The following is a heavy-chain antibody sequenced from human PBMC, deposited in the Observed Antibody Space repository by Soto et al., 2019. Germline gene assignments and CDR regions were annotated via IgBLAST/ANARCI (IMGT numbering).Heavy chain of an antibody. V-gene: IGHV4-59*08. J-gene: IGHJ6*02. D-gene: IGHD3-22*01. CDR1: GGSISSYY. CDR3: ARHFSTYYYDSSGPNADYYYYGMDV. Sequence: PSETLSLTCTVSGGSISSYYWSWIRQPPGKGLEWIGDIYYSGSTNYNPSLKSRVTISVDTSKNQFSLKLSSVTAADTAVYYCARHFSTYYYDSSGPNADYYYYGMDVWGQGTTVTVS. CDR2: IYYSGST.